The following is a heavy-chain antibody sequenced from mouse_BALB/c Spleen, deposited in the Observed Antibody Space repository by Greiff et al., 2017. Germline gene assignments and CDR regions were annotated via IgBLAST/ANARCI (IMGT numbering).Heavy chain of an antibody. J-gene: IGHJ4*01. V-gene: IGHV2-6-2*01. CDR1: GFSLTSYG. CDR3: ARHGGVLRAMDY. CDR2: IWSDGST. D-gene: IGHD1-1*01. Sequence: QVQLKESGPDLVAPSQSLSITCTVSGFSLTSYGVHWVRQPPGKGLEWLVVIWSDGSTTYNSALKSRLSISKDISKGQVFLKMNSLQTDDTAMYYCARHGGVLRAMDYWGQGTSVTVSS.